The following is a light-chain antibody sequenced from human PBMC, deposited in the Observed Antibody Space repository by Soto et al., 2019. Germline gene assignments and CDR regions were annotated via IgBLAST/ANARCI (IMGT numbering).Light chain of an antibody. CDR2: AAS. CDR1: QSIRSSY. Sequence: IVLTQSPGTLSLSPGESATLSCRASQSIRSSYVAWYQQKPGQAPRLLIYAASARATGLPDRFSGSGSGTDFTLTISRLEAEDFAIYYCHCQDFGNSAVYSFGQGTKLEI. V-gene: IGKV3-20*01. J-gene: IGKJ2*01. CDR3: HCQDFGNSAVYS.